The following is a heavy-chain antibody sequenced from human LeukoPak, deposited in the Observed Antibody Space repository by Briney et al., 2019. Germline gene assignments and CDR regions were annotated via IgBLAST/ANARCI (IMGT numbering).Heavy chain of an antibody. D-gene: IGHD3-3*01. J-gene: IGHJ3*02. V-gene: IGHV4-59*01. CDR1: GGSISSYY. CDR3: ARRPLDFTKGAFDI. CDR2: IYYSGST. Sequence: TLSLTCXVSGGSISSYYWSWIRQPPGKGLEWIGYIYYSGSTNYNPSLKSRVTISVDTSKNQFSLKLSSVTAADTAVYYCARRPLDFTKGAFDIWGQGTMVTVSS.